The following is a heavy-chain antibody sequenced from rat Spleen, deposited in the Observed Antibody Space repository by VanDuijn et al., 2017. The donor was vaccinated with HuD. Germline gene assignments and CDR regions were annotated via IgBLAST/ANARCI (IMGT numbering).Heavy chain of an antibody. V-gene: IGHV5-29*01. CDR1: GFTFNNYG. D-gene: IGHD1-9*01. CDR2: FSYDGFTT. Sequence: EVQLVESGGGLVQPGRSLKLSCAASGFTFNNYGMAWVRQAPTTGLEWVATFSYDGFTTYYRDSVRGRFTISSDDAKTTLSLQMDSLRSEDTATYYCARRHYGYTDYFDYWGQGVMVTVSS. CDR3: ARRHYGYTDYFDY. J-gene: IGHJ2*01.